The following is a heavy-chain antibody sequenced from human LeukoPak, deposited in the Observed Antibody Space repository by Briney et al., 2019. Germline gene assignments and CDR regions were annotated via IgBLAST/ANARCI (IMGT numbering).Heavy chain of an antibody. V-gene: IGHV4-59*12. D-gene: IGHD3-10*01. Sequence: SETLSLTCTVSGGSISSYYWSWIRQPPGKELEWIGYIYYSGSTNYNPSLKSRVTISLDTSKNQFSLKLSSVTAADTAVYYCARGQGYYYGSGSYYLPLGYWGQGTLVTVSS. J-gene: IGHJ4*02. CDR2: IYYSGST. CDR3: ARGQGYYYGSGSYYLPLGY. CDR1: GGSISSYY.